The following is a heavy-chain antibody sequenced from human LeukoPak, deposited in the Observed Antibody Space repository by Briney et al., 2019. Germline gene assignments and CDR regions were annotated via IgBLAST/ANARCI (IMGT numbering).Heavy chain of an antibody. CDR2: IYSGGST. CDR3: AKFGDSGGHYDS. J-gene: IGHJ4*02. V-gene: IGHV3-66*01. Sequence: GGSLRLSCAASGFTVSNMRWVRQAPGKGLEWVSLIYSGGSTYYADSVKGRFTISRDNSKNTLYLQMNSLRAEDTAVYYCAKFGDSGGHYDSWGQGTLVTVSS. D-gene: IGHD3-22*01. CDR1: GFTVSN.